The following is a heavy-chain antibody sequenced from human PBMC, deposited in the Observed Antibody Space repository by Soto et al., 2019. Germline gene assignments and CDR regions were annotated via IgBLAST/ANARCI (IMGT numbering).Heavy chain of an antibody. V-gene: IGHV4-39*01. CDR3: ARLVGSSWYGWFDP. D-gene: IGHD6-13*01. CDR1: GGSISSSSYY. Sequence: SETLSLTCTVSGGSISSSSYYWGWIRQPPGKGLEWIGSIYYSGSTYYNPSLKSRVTISVDTSKNQFSLKLSSVTAADTAVYYCARLVGSSWYGWFDPWGQGTLVTVSS. J-gene: IGHJ5*02. CDR2: IYYSGST.